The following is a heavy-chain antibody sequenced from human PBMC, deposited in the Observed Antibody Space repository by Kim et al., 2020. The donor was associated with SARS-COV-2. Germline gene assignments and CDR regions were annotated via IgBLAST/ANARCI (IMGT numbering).Heavy chain of an antibody. V-gene: IGHV3-30*04. CDR2: ISYDGSNK. D-gene: IGHD3-22*01. CDR3: ARDPYYYDSSGYYYYYGMDV. CDR1: GFTFSSYA. Sequence: GGSLRLSCAASGFTFSSYAMHWVRQAPGKGLEWVAAISYDGSNKYYADSVKGRFTISRDNSKNTLYLQMNSLRAEDTAVYYCARDPYYYDSSGYYYYYGMDVWGQGTTVTVSS. J-gene: IGHJ6*02.